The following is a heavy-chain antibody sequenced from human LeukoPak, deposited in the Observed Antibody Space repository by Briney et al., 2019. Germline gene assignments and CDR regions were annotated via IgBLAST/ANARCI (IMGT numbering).Heavy chain of an antibody. J-gene: IGHJ5*02. Sequence: SETLSLTCAVYGGSFSGYYWSWIRQPPGKGLEWIGEINHSGSTNYNPSLKSRVTISVDTSKNQFSLKLSSVTAADTAVYYCAKRVGVPAAGVCWFDPWGQGTLVTVSP. D-gene: IGHD2-2*01. V-gene: IGHV4-34*01. CDR3: AKRVGVPAAGVCWFDP. CDR1: GGSFSGYY. CDR2: INHSGST.